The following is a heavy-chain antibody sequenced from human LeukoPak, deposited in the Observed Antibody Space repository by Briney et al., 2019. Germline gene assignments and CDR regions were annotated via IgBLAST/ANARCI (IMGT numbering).Heavy chain of an antibody. CDR3: ARGQDGYNSYYYYYMDV. CDR2: INHSGST. CDR1: GGSFSGYY. J-gene: IGHJ6*03. Sequence: SETLSLTCAVYGGSFSGYYWSWIRQPPGKGLEWIGEINHSGSTNYNPSLKSRVTISVYTSKNQFSLKLSSVTAADTAVYYCARGQDGYNSYYYYYMDVWGKGTTVTVSS. D-gene: IGHD5-24*01. V-gene: IGHV4-34*01.